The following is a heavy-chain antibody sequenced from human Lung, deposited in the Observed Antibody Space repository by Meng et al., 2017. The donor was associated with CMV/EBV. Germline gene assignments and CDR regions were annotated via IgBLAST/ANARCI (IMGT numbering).Heavy chain of an antibody. CDR1: GYTFTGYY. Sequence: ASVXVSXKASGYTFTGYYLHWVRQAPGQGLEWVGWINPNSAGTNYAQKFEGRVTMTRDTSISTAYMELSRLTSDDTAVYYCARVGDCTTTTCHTPFSSHSYYFRMDVWXQETTVTVSS. CDR3: ARVGDCTTTTCHTPFSSHSYYFRMDV. CDR2: INPNSAGT. V-gene: IGHV1-2*02. D-gene: IGHD2-2*02. J-gene: IGHJ6*02.